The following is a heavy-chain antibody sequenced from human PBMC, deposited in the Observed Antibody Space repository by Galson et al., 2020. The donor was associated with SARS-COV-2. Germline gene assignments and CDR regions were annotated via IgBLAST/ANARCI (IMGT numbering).Heavy chain of an antibody. J-gene: IGHJ4*02. CDR3: ARHTLDILTGYPSSFDY. CDR1: GYSFTSYW. D-gene: IGHD3-9*01. Sequence: HGESLKISCKGSGYSFTSYWISWVRQMPGKGLEWMGRIDPSDSYTNYSPSFQGHVTISADKSISTAYLQWSSLKASDTAMYYCARHTLDILTGYPSSFDYWGQGTLVTVSS. CDR2: IDPSDSYT. V-gene: IGHV5-10-1*01.